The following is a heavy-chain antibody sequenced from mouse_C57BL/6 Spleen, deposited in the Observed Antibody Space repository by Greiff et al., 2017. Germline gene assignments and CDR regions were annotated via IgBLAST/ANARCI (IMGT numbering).Heavy chain of an antibody. CDR2: IYPGGGNT. CDR1: GYSFTSYY. J-gene: IGHJ3*01. CDR3: ARVGQFAY. D-gene: IGHD3-3*01. V-gene: IGHV1-66*01. Sequence: VQLQQSGPELVKPGASVKISCKASGYSFTSYYIHWVKQRPGQGLEWIGWIYPGGGNTKYNEKFKGKATLTADTSSSTAYMQLSSLTSEDAAVYYCARVGQFAYWGQGTLVTVSA.